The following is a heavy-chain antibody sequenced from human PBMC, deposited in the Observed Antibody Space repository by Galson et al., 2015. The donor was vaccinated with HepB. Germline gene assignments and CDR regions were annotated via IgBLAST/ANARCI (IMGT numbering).Heavy chain of an antibody. CDR2: INEDGTDK. CDR1: GFIFSDYW. V-gene: IGHV3-7*01. J-gene: IGHJ6*02. Sequence: SLRLSCAASGFIFSDYWMNWVRQTPGKGLEWVADINEDGTDKCYADSVKGRFIISRDNAKDSLYLQMNSLRVEDTAVYYCVQNAVWGQGTTVTVSS. CDR3: VQNAV.